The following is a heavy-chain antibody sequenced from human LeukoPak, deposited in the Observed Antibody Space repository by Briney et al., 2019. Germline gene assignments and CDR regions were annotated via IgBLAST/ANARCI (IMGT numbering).Heavy chain of an antibody. Sequence: GGSLRLSCTASGFTFGDYAMNWVRQAPGKGLEWVGFIISKAYGGTTEYAASVKGRFTISRDDSKSIAYLQMSSLKTEDTAVYYCTTDRGIVGATTKVDYWGQGTLVTVSS. CDR3: TTDRGIVGATTKVDY. V-gene: IGHV3-49*04. D-gene: IGHD1-26*01. J-gene: IGHJ4*02. CDR1: GFTFGDYA. CDR2: IISKAYGGTT.